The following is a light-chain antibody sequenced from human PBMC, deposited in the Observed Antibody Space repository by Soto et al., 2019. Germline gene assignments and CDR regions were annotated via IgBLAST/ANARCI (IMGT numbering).Light chain of an antibody. CDR1: QSVSNN. J-gene: IGKJ1*01. CDR2: GAS. V-gene: IGKV3-15*01. CDR3: QQYNSWHRA. Sequence: EIVMTQSPATLSVSPGEGATLSCRASQSVSNNLAWYQQKPGQAPRLLIYGASTRATGIPARFSGSGSGTEFTLTISSLQSEDFAIYRCQQYNSWHRAFGQGTKVEIK.